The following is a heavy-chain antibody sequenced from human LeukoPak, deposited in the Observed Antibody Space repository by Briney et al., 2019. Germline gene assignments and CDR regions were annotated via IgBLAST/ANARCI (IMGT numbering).Heavy chain of an antibody. Sequence: SETLSLTCTVSGGSISTSYYWAWIRQPPGKGLEWIGSMYYSGSTYYNPSLKSRVTISVETSKNQLSLKLSSVTAADTAVYYCARAFQTGLARYFFDYWGQGTLVTVSS. CDR3: ARAFQTGLARYFFDY. CDR2: MYYSGST. CDR1: GGSISTSYY. J-gene: IGHJ4*02. V-gene: IGHV4-39*07. D-gene: IGHD6-19*01.